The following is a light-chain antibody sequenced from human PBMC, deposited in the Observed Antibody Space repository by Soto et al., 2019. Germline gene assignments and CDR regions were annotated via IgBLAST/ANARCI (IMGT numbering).Light chain of an antibody. CDR3: QQYNRYAVH. CDR2: DAS. J-gene: IGKJ3*01. Sequence: DIQMTQSPSTLSASVGDRVTITCRASQSISSWLAWYQQKPGKAPKLLIYDASSLESGVPSRFSGSGSGTEFTLTISSLHPDDVATYYCQQYNRYAVHFGPGTKVDIK. V-gene: IGKV1-5*01. CDR1: QSISSW.